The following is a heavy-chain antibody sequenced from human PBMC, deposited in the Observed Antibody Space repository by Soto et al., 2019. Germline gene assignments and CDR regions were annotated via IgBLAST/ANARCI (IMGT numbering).Heavy chain of an antibody. CDR3: AKGYIAAPGVLAGSDA. J-gene: IGHJ3*01. V-gene: IGHV3-30*18. CDR2: ISFDGNNE. Sequence: QVQLVESGGGVVQPGRSLRLSCAASGLTLSAFAIHWVRQAPGKGLEWVATISFDGNNEYYGDSVRGRFTISRDDLLMNTLRTQDTAVYYCAKGYIAAPGVLAGSDAWGQGTMVTVS. D-gene: IGHD6-13*01. CDR1: GLTLSAFA.